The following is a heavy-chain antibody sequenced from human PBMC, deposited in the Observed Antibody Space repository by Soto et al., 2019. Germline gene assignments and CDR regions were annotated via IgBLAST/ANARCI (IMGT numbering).Heavy chain of an antibody. D-gene: IGHD2-2*01. V-gene: IGHV1-69*04. CDR2: IIPILGIA. Sequence: ASVKGSCQASGGTFRSYTINWVRQAPGQGLEWMGRIIPILGIANYAQKFQGRVTITADKSTSTAYMELSSLRFEDTAVYYCARDKQAAASVWGQGTLVTVSS. CDR1: GGTFRSYT. CDR3: ARDKQAAASV. J-gene: IGHJ4*02.